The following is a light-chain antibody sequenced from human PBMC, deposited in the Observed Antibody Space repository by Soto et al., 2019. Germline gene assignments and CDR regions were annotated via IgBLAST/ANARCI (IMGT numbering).Light chain of an antibody. CDR2: EGT. J-gene: IGLJ2*01. V-gene: IGLV2-23*01. Sequence: QSALTQPASVSGSPGQSITISCTGTSSDVGSYNLVSWYQQHPGIAPKLMIYEGTKRPSGVSNRFSGSKSGNTASLTISGLQAEDEADYYCCSYAGSSTWDVVFGGGTKLTVL. CDR1: SSDVGSYNL. CDR3: CSYAGSSTWDVV.